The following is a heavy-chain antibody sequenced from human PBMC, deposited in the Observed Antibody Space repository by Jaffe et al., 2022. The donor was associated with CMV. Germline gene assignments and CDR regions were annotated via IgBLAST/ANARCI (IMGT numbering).Heavy chain of an antibody. CDR2: IKSKTDGGTT. V-gene: IGHV3-15*01. J-gene: IGHJ4*02. D-gene: IGHD3-22*01. Sequence: EVQLVESGGGLVKPGGSLRLSCAASGFTFSNAWMSWVRQAPGKGLEWVGRIKSKTDGGTTDYAAPVKGRFTISRDDSKNTLYLQMNSLKTEDTAVYYCTVEYYYDSSGYYYFDYWGQGTLVTVSS. CDR3: TVEYYYDSSGYYYFDY. CDR1: GFTFSNAW.